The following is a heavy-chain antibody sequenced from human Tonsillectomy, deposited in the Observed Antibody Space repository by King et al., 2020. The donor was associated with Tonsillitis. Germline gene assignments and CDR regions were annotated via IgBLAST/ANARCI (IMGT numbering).Heavy chain of an antibody. CDR2: INPNSGGT. CDR3: SRGLARSNYYYYGMDV. D-gene: IGHD6-19*01. J-gene: IGHJ6*02. Sequence: VQLVESGAEVKKPGASVKVSCKASRYSFTDHFMHWVRQAPGQGLEWMGWINPNSGGTNYAQKFQGRVTMTRDTSITTAYMELSSLRSDDTAVYYCSRGLARSNYYYYGMDVWGQGTTVTVSS. V-gene: IGHV1-2*02. CDR1: RYSFTDHF.